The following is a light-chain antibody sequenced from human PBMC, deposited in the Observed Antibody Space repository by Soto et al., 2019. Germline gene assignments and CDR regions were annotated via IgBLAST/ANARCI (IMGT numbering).Light chain of an antibody. CDR2: DVS. Sequence: QSALTQPASVSGSPGQSITISCTGTSSDVGGYNYVSWYQQHPGKAPKLMIYDVSNRPAGVSNRFSGSKSGNTASLNISGLQAEDEADYYCSSYTSSSTLGVFGGGTKRTVL. CDR3: SSYTSSSTLGV. V-gene: IGLV2-14*01. CDR1: SSDVGGYNY. J-gene: IGLJ2*01.